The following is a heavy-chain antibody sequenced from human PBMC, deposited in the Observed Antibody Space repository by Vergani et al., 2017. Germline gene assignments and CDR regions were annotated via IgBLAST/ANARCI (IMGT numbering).Heavy chain of an antibody. Sequence: QVQLVQSGAEVKKPGASVKVSCKASGYTFTGYYMHWVRQAPGQGLEWMGRINPNSGGTNYAQKFQGRVTMTRDTSISTAYMELSRLRSDDTAVYYCTTGPIQLWLGIFAFDIWGQGTMVTVSS. J-gene: IGHJ3*02. CDR3: TTGPIQLWLGIFAFDI. CDR1: GYTFTGYY. D-gene: IGHD5-18*01. CDR2: INPNSGGT. V-gene: IGHV1-2*06.